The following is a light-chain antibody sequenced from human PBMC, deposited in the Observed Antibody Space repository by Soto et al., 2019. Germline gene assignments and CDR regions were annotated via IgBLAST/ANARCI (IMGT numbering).Light chain of an antibody. V-gene: IGKV1-9*01. J-gene: IGKJ3*01. Sequence: DIQMTQSPSTLSASVGDRVTITCWASQDISNYLVWYQQKPGKAPKPLIYAASTLQSGVPSRFSGSGSGTEFTLTISSLQPEDFATYYCQQLNSYPLTFGPGTKVDIK. CDR3: QQLNSYPLT. CDR2: AAS. CDR1: QDISNY.